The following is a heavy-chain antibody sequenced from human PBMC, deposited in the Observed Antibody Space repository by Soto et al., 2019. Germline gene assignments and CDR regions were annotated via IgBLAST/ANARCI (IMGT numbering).Heavy chain of an antibody. D-gene: IGHD5-18*01. J-gene: IGHJ6*02. CDR1: GFTFSSYS. CDR2: ISSSSSYI. V-gene: IGHV3-21*01. Sequence: EVQLVESGGGLVKPGGSLRLSCAASGFTFSSYSMNWVRQAPGKGLERVSSISSSSSYIYYADSVKGRFTISRDNAKNSLYLQMNSLRAEDTAVYYCARDPQVDTAMVNYYYYGMDVWGQGTTVTVSS. CDR3: ARDPQVDTAMVNYYYYGMDV.